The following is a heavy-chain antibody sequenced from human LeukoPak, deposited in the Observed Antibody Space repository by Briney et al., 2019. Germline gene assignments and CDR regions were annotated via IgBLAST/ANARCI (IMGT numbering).Heavy chain of an antibody. D-gene: IGHD2-2*01. CDR2: ISSSSSTI. Sequence: GGSLRLSCAASGFTFSSYSMNWVRQAPGKGLEWVSYISSSSSTIYYADSVKGRFTISRDNAKNSLYLQMNSLRAEDTAAYYCARDCSSTSCYSSGIDYWGQGTLVTVSS. V-gene: IGHV3-48*01. J-gene: IGHJ4*02. CDR3: ARDCSSTSCYSSGIDY. CDR1: GFTFSSYS.